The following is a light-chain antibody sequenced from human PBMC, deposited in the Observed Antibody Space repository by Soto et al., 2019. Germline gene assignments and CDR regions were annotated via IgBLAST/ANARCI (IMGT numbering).Light chain of an antibody. Sequence: EIVMTQSPATLSVSPGERGTLSCRASQSVNSNLAWYQQKPGQAPRLLIYDASTRATGIPARFSGSGSGTEFTLTISSLQSEDFAIYYCQQYNIWPPWTFGQGTKVDI. CDR2: DAS. V-gene: IGKV3-15*01. J-gene: IGKJ1*01. CDR3: QQYNIWPPWT. CDR1: QSVNSN.